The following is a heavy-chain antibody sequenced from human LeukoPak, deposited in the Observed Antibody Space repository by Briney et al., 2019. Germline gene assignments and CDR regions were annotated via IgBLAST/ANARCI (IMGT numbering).Heavy chain of an antibody. V-gene: IGHV4-31*03. CDR1: GGSISTG. D-gene: IGHD3-22*01. Sequence: PSETLSLTCSVSGGSISTGWSWIRQHPGKGLEWIGYIFYSGSTYYNPSLKSRVAISIDTSKNQFSLKLGSVTAADTAVYYCAREGGYYDSSGFYHKSGTFDIWGQGALVTVSS. CDR2: IFYSGST. CDR3: AREGGYYDSSGFYHKSGTFDI. J-gene: IGHJ3*02.